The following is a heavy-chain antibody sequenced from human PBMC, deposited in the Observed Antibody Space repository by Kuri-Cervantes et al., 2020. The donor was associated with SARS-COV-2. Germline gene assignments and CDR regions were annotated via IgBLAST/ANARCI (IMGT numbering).Heavy chain of an antibody. CDR3: ARSKGSSSSYYFDY. V-gene: IGHV4-39*01. D-gene: IGHD6-13*01. J-gene: IGHJ4*02. CDR1: GDSISGNSYY. CDR2: IYYSGST. Sequence: SETLSLTCTLSGDSISGNSYYWAWIRQPPGTGLAWIGTIYYSGSTYYNPSLKSRVTISVDTSKNQFSLKLSSVTAADTAVYYCARSKGSSSSYYFDYWGQGTLVTVS.